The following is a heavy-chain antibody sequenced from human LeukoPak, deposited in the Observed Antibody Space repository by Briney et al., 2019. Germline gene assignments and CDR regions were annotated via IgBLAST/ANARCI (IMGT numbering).Heavy chain of an antibody. V-gene: IGHV3-30-3*01. Sequence: QPGGSLRLSCAASGFTFSSYAMHWVRQAPGKGLEWVAVISYDGSNKYYADSVKGRFTISRDNSKNTLYLQMNSLRAEDTAVYYCARDPRIAADYYYYGMDVWGQGTTVTVSS. CDR3: ARDPRIAADYYYYGMDV. D-gene: IGHD6-13*01. CDR2: ISYDGSNK. J-gene: IGHJ6*02. CDR1: GFTFSSYA.